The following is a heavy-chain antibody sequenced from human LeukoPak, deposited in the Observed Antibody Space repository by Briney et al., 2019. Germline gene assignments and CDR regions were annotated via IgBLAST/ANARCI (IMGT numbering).Heavy chain of an antibody. V-gene: IGHV3-53*01. CDR3: ARVYAIPNYYYYMDV. D-gene: IGHD2-8*01. CDR2: IYSGGST. Sequence: GGSLRLSCAASGFTVSSSYMSWVRQAPGKGLEWVSVIYSGGSTYYADSVKGRFTISRDNSKNTLYLQMNSLRAEDTAVYYCARVYAIPNYYYYMDVWGKGTTVTVSS. CDR1: GFTVSSSY. J-gene: IGHJ6*03.